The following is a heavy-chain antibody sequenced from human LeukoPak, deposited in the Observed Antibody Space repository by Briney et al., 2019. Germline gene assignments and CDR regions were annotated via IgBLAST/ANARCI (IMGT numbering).Heavy chain of an antibody. CDR3: AKETWMQLWPGPIDY. D-gene: IGHD5-18*01. V-gene: IGHV3-23*01. Sequence: PGGSLRLCCAASGFTFSSYAMTWVRQAPGKGPEWVSAISGSGDRSYYTDSVKGRFTISRDNSKNTLYLQMNSLRAEGTAVYYCAKETWMQLWPGPIDYWGQGTLVTVSS. CDR1: GFTFSSYA. J-gene: IGHJ4*02. CDR2: ISGSGDRS.